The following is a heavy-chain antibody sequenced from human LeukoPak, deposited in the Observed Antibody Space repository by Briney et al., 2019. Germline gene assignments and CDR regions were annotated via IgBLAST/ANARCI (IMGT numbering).Heavy chain of an antibody. V-gene: IGHV3-9*01. CDR2: ISWNSGSI. J-gene: IGHJ2*01. Sequence: PGGSLRLSCAASGFTFDDYAMHWVRQAPGKGLEWVSGISWNSGSIGYADSVKGRFTISRDNAKNSLYLQMNSLRAEDTAVYYCARARHSSGWYGNWYFDLWGRGTLVTVSS. CDR1: GFTFDDYA. CDR3: ARARHSSGWYGNWYFDL. D-gene: IGHD6-19*01.